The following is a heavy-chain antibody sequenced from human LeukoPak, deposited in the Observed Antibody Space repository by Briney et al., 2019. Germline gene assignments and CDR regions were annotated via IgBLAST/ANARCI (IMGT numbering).Heavy chain of an antibody. J-gene: IGHJ6*02. Sequence: GASVKVSCKASGGTFSSYAISWVRQAPGQGLEWMGGIIPPFGTGNYAQNFQGRVTITADESTSTVYMELSSLRSEDTAVYYCARVRVVRDSSIYSYYGMDVWGQGTTVTVSS. CDR2: IIPPFGTG. CDR3: ARVRVVRDSSIYSYYGMDV. CDR1: GGTFSSYA. D-gene: IGHD3-10*01. V-gene: IGHV1-69*13.